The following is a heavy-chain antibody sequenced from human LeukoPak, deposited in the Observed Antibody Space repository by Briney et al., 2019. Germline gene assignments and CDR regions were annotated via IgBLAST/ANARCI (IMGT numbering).Heavy chain of an antibody. CDR1: GGTFSSYA. Sequence: SVKVSCKASGGTFSSYAISWVRQAPGQGLEWMGGIIPIFGTANYAQKFQGRVTITADESTSTAYMELSSLRSEDTAVYHCARDRRGAGGFDYWGQGTLVTVSS. J-gene: IGHJ4*02. CDR3: ARDRRGAGGFDY. V-gene: IGHV1-69*01. D-gene: IGHD3-10*01. CDR2: IIPIFGTA.